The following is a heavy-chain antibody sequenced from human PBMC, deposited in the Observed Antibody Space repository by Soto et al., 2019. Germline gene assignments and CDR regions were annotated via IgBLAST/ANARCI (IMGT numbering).Heavy chain of an antibody. CDR2: INPKVGDS. CDR3: ARALSGWIRSSFDF. D-gene: IGHD3-10*01. CDR1: GYTFAAYY. V-gene: IGHV1-2*02. Sequence: QVQLVQSGAEVKKLGASVKVSCQASGYTFAAYYIHWLRQAPGQGLEWMGWINPKVGDSKFAPKFQGAVSTTGDKSIGTVDLELSSLRSDETAVYYCARALSGWIRSSFDFWGQGTMVTVSA. J-gene: IGHJ3*01.